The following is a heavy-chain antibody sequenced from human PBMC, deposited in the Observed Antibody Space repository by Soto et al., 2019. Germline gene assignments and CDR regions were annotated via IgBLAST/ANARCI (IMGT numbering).Heavy chain of an antibody. CDR1: GASISSSY. J-gene: IGHJ3*02. CDR2: VHYSGST. CDR3: ARGYYDSNGQSNTFDI. Sequence: AETLSLTCTVSGASISSSYWSWIRQSPGKGLEWIGYVHYSGSTKYNPSLKSRVTISVDTSKNQFSLKLSSVTAADTAVYYCARGYYDSNGQSNTFDIWGQGTMVTVSS. V-gene: IGHV4-59*01. D-gene: IGHD3-22*01.